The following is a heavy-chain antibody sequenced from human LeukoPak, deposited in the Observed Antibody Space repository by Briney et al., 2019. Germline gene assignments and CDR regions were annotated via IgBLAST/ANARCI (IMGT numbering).Heavy chain of an antibody. Sequence: GESLKISCKGSGYSFTTYWIGWVRQMPGKGLEWMGIIYPGDSNTKYSPSFRGQGTISADKSISTAYLQWSSLKASDTAMYYCARHESVAARPGLSDYWGQGTLVTVSS. CDR2: IYPGDSNT. CDR3: ARHESVAARPGLSDY. V-gene: IGHV5-51*01. J-gene: IGHJ4*02. CDR1: GYSFTTYW. D-gene: IGHD6-6*01.